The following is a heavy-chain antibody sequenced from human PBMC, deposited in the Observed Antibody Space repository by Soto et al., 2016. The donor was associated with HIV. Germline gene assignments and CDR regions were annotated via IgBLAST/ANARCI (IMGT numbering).Heavy chain of an antibody. Sequence: QVQLVQSGPEVKKPGASVKVSCKTSGYTFRSYVISWVRQAPGQGLEWLGWINSHKDQTKYVEKLQDRVTLTADTSTATAYMELRNLRSDGTAVYYCARVGYNYGYYFDFWGHGTLVTVSS. J-gene: IGHJ4*01. CDR3: ARVGYNYGYYFDF. CDR2: INSHKDQT. V-gene: IGHV1-18*01. CDR1: GYTFRSYV. D-gene: IGHD5-18*01.